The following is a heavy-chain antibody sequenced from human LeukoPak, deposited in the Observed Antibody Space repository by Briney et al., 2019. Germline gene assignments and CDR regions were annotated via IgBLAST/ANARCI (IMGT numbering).Heavy chain of an antibody. CDR2: ISGSGGTT. D-gene: IGHD5-18*01. CDR3: AKEEGYIYGLLDY. Sequence: PGGSLRLSCAASGSTFSNYAMSWVRQAPGKGLEWVSSISGSGGTTYYADSVKGRFTISRDNSKNTLYLQMNSLRAEDTAVYYCAKEEGYIYGLLDYWGQGTLVTVSS. V-gene: IGHV3-23*01. CDR1: GSTFSNYA. J-gene: IGHJ4*02.